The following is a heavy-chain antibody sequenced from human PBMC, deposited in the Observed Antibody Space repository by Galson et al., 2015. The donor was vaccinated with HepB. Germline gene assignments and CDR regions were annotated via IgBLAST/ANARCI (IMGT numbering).Heavy chain of an antibody. J-gene: IGHJ3*02. Sequence: SLRLSCAASGFMFSVHAMTWVRQAPGKGPEWVSTIGSPGETYHADSVKGRFTISRDNSKNTLYLQMNSLRVDDTAVYFCAKDGLRGNGIFDAFEIWGQGTMVTVSS. CDR3: AKDGLRGNGIFDAFEI. CDR2: IGSPGET. D-gene: IGHD3-9*01. CDR1: GFMFSVHA. V-gene: IGHV3-23*01.